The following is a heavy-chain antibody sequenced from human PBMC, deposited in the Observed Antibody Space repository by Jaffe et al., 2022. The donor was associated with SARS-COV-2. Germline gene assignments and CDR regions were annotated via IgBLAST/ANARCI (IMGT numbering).Heavy chain of an antibody. D-gene: IGHD2-21*02. V-gene: IGHV3-21*01. CDR2: ISSSSSYI. Sequence: EVQLVESGGGLVKPGGSLRLSCAASGFTFSSYSMNWVRQAPGKGLEWVSSISSSSSYIYYADSVKGRFTISRDNAKNSLYLQMNSLRAEDTAVYYCARVGYCGGDCYLLYYYYGMDVWGQGTTVTVSS. CDR1: GFTFSSYS. CDR3: ARVGYCGGDCYLLYYYYGMDV. J-gene: IGHJ6*02.